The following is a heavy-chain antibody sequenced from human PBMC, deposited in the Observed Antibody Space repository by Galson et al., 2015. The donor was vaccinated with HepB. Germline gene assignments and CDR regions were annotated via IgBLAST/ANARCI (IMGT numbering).Heavy chain of an antibody. CDR1: GFTFSSYW. V-gene: IGHV3-7*01. Sequence: SLRLSCAASGFTFSSYWMSWVRQAPGKGLEWVANIKQDGSEKYYVDSVKGRFTISRDNAKNTLYLQMNSLRAEDTAVYYCARVASMVRALDYWGQGTLVTVSS. J-gene: IGHJ4*02. CDR3: ARVASMVRALDY. CDR2: IKQDGSEK. D-gene: IGHD3-10*01.